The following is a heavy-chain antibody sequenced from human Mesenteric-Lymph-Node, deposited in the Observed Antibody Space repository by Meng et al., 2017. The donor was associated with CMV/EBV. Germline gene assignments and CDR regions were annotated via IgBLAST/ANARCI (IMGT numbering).Heavy chain of an antibody. Sequence: ASVKVSCKASGYTFTSYDINWVRQATGQGLEWMGWMNPNSGNTGYAQKFQVRVTITRNTSISTAYMELSSLKSEDTAVYYCARGRRGAARPYYYGMDVWGQGTTVTVSS. CDR1: GYTFTSYD. D-gene: IGHD6-6*01. V-gene: IGHV1-8*03. J-gene: IGHJ6*02. CDR2: MNPNSGNT. CDR3: ARGRRGAARPYYYGMDV.